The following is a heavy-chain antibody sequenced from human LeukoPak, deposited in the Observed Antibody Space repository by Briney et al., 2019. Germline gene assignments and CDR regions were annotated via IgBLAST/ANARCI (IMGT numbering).Heavy chain of an antibody. V-gene: IGHV3-23*01. J-gene: IGHJ4*02. CDR1: GFTFSSYA. CDR3: AKDCTNGVCSDY. D-gene: IGHD2-8*01. CDR2: ISGSGGST. Sequence: GGSLRLSCAASGFTFSSYAMSWVRQAPGKGVEWVSAISGSGGSTYYADSVKGRFTISRDNSKNTLYLQMNSLRAEDTAVYYCAKDCTNGVCSDYWGQGTLVTVSS.